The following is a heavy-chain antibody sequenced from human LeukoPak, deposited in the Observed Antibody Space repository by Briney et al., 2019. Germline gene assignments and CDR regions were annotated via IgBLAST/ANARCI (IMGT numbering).Heavy chain of an antibody. Sequence: KASQTLSLTCTVSGASISSAYHWSWIRQLPGKGLEWIGYIYYSGKTYYNPSLKSRVTISVDTSKNQFSLKLSSVTAADTAVYYCARVVACSSTSCYKKGEDPPSSWFDPWGQGTLVTVSS. CDR2: IYYSGKT. J-gene: IGHJ5*02. CDR3: ARVVACSSTSCYKKGEDPPSSWFDP. D-gene: IGHD2-2*02. CDR1: GASISSAYH. V-gene: IGHV4-31*03.